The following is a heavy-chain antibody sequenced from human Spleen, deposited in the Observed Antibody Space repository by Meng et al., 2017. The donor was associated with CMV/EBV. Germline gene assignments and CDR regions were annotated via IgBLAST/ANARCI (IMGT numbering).Heavy chain of an antibody. D-gene: IGHD3-10*01. CDR2: ISSSSSYM. CDR3: ARDRSAYNIFDY. J-gene: IGHJ4*02. V-gene: IGHV3-21*01. CDR1: GFTFSSYS. Sequence: GGSLRLSCAASGFTFSSYSMNWVRQAPGKGLEWVSSISSSSSYMFYADSVKGRFSISRDNAKNSLYLQMNSLRAEDTAVYYCARDRSAYNIFDYWGQGTLVTVSS.